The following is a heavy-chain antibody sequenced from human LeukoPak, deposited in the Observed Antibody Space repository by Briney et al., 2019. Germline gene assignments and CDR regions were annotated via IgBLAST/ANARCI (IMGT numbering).Heavy chain of an antibody. Sequence: ASVKVSWTASGYTFTAYYVHWVRQAPGQGLEWMGWITPNSGGTKYAQKFQGRVTMTRDTSISTAYMELSGLRSDDTAVYYCARGFRLSAIEDWFDPWGQGTLVTVSS. CDR3: ARGFRLSAIEDWFDP. CDR2: ITPNSGGT. D-gene: IGHD2-2*02. J-gene: IGHJ5*02. CDR1: GYTFTAYY. V-gene: IGHV1-2*02.